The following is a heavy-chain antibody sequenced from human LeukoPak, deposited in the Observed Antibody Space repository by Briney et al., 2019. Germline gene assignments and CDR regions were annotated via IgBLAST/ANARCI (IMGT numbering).Heavy chain of an antibody. CDR3: ARGQNRITMIVVAHNWFDP. Sequence: PSETLSLTCAVYGGSFSGYYWSWIRQPPGKGLEWIGEINHRGSTNYNPSLKSRVTISVDTSKNQFSLKLSSVTAADTAVYYCARGQNRITMIVVAHNWFDPWGQGTLVTVSS. J-gene: IGHJ5*02. D-gene: IGHD3-22*01. CDR2: INHRGST. CDR1: GGSFSGYY. V-gene: IGHV4-34*01.